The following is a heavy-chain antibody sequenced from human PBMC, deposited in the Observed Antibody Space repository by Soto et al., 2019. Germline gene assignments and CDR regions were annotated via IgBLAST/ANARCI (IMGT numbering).Heavy chain of an antibody. D-gene: IGHD3-16*01. J-gene: IGHJ6*02. Sequence: PSETLSLTCTVSGGSVSSGSYYWSWIRQPPGKGLEWIGYIYYCGSTNYNPSLKSRVTISVDTSKNQFSLKLSSVTAADTAVYYCARDRLVDPYGMDVWGQGTTVTVSS. CDR1: GGSVSSGSYY. V-gene: IGHV4-61*01. CDR2: IYYCGST. CDR3: ARDRLVDPYGMDV.